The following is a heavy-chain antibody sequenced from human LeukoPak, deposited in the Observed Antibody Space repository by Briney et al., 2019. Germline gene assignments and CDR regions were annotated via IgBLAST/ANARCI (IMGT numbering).Heavy chain of an antibody. CDR1: GGAITNYY. V-gene: IGHV4-59*01. D-gene: IGHD2-2*01. CDR2: IYYSGST. J-gene: IGHJ4*02. CDR3: ARSVGYCSSTSCSHFDY. Sequence: PSETLSLTCGVSGGAITNYYWNWIRQAPGKGLEWIGYIYYSGSTNYNPSLKSRVTISVDTSKNQFSLKLSSVTAADTAVYYCARSVGYCSSTSCSHFDYWGQGTLVTVSS.